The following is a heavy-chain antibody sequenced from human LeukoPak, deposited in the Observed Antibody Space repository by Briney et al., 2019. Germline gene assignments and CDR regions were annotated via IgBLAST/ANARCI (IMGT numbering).Heavy chain of an antibody. D-gene: IGHD3-10*01. V-gene: IGHV1-69*13. J-gene: IGHJ4*02. CDR3: AREWAGYGSGSYYYY. Sequence: SVKVSCKASGNTFSNYAISWVRQAPGQGLEWMGGIIPLFGTANYAQKFLGRVIITADESTSTTYMYLSSLKSEDTAVYYCAREWAGYGSGSYYYYWGQGTLVTVSS. CDR1: GNTFSNYA. CDR2: IIPLFGTA.